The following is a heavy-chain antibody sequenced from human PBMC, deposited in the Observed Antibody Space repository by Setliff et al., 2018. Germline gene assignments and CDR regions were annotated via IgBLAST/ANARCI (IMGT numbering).Heavy chain of an antibody. Sequence: SETLSLTCTVSGASISTYYWSWIRQPPGKGLEWIGYIYYSGSTNYNPSLKSRVTISVDTYKNQFALKLSSVTAADTAVYYCARDRGHDYGGLDIWGQGTMVTVSS. CDR3: ARDRGHDYGGLDI. CDR2: IYYSGST. D-gene: IGHD4-17*01. CDR1: GASISTYY. V-gene: IGHV4-59*01. J-gene: IGHJ3*02.